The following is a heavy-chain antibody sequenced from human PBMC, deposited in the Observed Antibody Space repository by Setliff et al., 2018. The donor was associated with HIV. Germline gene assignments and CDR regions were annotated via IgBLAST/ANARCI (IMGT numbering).Heavy chain of an antibody. J-gene: IGHJ4*02. CDR1: GYTFSEYA. V-gene: IGHV1-3*04. D-gene: IGHD2-2*01. CDR3: ARWCAAAGCYPAIYHFDS. CDR2: IETDNGYR. Sequence: ASVKVSCKASGYTFSEYAIHWVRQAPGQRLEWMGQIETDNGYRRYSPKLQGRVTITKDTSANTAYMELRGLRSEDTAVYYCARWCAAAGCYPAIYHFDSWGQGTLVTVSS.